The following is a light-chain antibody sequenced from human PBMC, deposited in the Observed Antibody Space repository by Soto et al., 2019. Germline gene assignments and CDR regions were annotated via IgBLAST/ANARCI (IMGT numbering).Light chain of an antibody. CDR3: QTYDTSLSAYV. Sequence: QSVLAQPPSVSGAPGQRVTISCTGSSSNFGSGYDVQWYQQLPGRAPKFPISGNNDRPSGLPDRFSASKSGTSASLAITGLQAEDEADYYCQTYDTSLSAYVFGTGTKVTVL. V-gene: IGLV1-40*01. CDR2: GNN. J-gene: IGLJ1*01. CDR1: SSNFGSGYD.